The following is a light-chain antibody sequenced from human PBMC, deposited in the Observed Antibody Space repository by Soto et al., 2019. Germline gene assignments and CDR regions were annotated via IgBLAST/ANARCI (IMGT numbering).Light chain of an antibody. CDR3: QQYDAWPLT. V-gene: IGKV3-15*01. CDR2: DAI. CDR1: QSVSIH. J-gene: IGKJ4*01. Sequence: ETVMTQSPGTLSVSLGERGTLSCRASQSVSIHLAWYQQKPGQTPGLLIYDAIIRAADVPARFSGSWSGTEFTLTINSLQSEDFAVYYCQQYDAWPLTFGGGTKVDNK.